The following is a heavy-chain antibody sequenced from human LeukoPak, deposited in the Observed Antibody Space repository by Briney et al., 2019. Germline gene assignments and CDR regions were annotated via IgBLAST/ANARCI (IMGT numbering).Heavy chain of an antibody. D-gene: IGHD5-18*01. CDR1: GASVRSGSYY. CDR3: ARGVDTAHPFPDY. Sequence: SETLSLTCTVSGASVRSGSYYWSWIRQPPGKGLEWIGYMYYSGSTNYNPSLKSRVTISIDTSRNYFSLRLTSVTAADTAVYYCARGVDTAHPFPDYWGQGTLVTVSS. V-gene: IGHV4-61*03. CDR2: MYYSGST. J-gene: IGHJ4*02.